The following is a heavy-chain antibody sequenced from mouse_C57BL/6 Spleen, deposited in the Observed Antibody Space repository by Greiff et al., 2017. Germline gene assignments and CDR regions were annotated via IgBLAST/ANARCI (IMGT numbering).Heavy chain of an antibody. V-gene: IGHV5-4*03. CDR1: GFTFSSYA. J-gene: IGHJ4*01. Sequence: EVKLVESGGGLVKPGGSLKLSCAASGFTFSSYAMSWVRQTPEKRLEWVATISDGGSYTYYPDNVKGRFTISRAKTKNNLYLQMSHLKSEDTAMYYCARAYAMDYWGQGTSVTVSS. CDR3: ARAYAMDY. CDR2: ISDGGSYT.